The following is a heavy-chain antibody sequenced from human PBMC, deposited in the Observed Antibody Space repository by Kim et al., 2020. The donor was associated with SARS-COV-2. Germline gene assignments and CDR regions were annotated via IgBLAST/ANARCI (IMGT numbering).Heavy chain of an antibody. V-gene: IGHV1-3*01. Sequence: ASVKVSCKASGYTFTSYAMHWVRQAPGQRLEWMGWINAGNGNTKYSQKFQGRVTITRDTSASTAYMELSSLRSEDTAVYYCARDRGGIVVVPAGFLMESYDSSGHSDYWGQGTLVTVSS. CDR2: INAGNGNT. D-gene: IGHD2-2*01. CDR1: GYTFTSYA. CDR3: ARDRGGIVVVPAGFLMESYDSSGHSDY. J-gene: IGHJ4*02.